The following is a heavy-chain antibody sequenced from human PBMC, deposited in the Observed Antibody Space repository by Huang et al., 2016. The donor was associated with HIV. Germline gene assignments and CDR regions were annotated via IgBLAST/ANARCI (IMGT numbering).Heavy chain of an antibody. CDR1: GGSVSGDD. Sequence: QVQLQQWGAGLLRPSETLSLTCAVSGGSVSGDDGTWSRQTPGQGLEWVGEINHSESKNYNPSLRSRVTIAVDTSRNQFSLTLTSVTAADTAVYYCARGQGGYYYYYMDVWGKGTTVTVSS. CDR2: INHSESK. J-gene: IGHJ6*03. V-gene: IGHV4-34*01. CDR3: ARGQGGYYYYYMDV.